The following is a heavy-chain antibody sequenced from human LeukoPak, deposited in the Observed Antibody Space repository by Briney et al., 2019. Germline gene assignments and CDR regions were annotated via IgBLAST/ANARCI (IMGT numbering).Heavy chain of an antibody. J-gene: IGHJ5*02. CDR2: SNSDGSSS. Sequence: GGSLRLSCEASGFTFSRHWMHWVRQAPGKGLVWVSRSNSDGSSSDYADFVRGRFTISRDNAKNTLYLEMNSLRAEDTALYYCARDTYYGSRSVYYPGLDPWGQGTLVIVSS. CDR1: GFTFSRHW. D-gene: IGHD3-3*01. CDR3: ARDTYYGSRSVYYPGLDP. V-gene: IGHV3-74*01.